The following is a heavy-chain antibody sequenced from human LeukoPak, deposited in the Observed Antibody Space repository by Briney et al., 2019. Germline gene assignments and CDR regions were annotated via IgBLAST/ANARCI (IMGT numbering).Heavy chain of an antibody. J-gene: IGHJ4*02. CDR3: AKGSGAYGHPTSPLFDF. CDR1: RFAFNYYG. V-gene: IGHV3-30*18. CDR2: VSADGSER. D-gene: IGHD3-3*01. Sequence: GGSLRLSCMGSRFAFNYYGMHWVRQTPGRGLEWVAVVSADGSERYYAQFVKGRFTISRDNSKNTLFLEMGSLRTEGTAVYYCAKGSGAYGHPTSPLFDFWGQGTLVTVSS.